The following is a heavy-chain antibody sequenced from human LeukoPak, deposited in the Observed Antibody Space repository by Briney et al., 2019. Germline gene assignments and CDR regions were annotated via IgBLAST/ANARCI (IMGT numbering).Heavy chain of an antibody. CDR3: ARVLFGNYGMDV. Sequence: SETLSLTCAVSGGSISSSNWWSWVRQPPGKGLEWIGEIYHSGSTNYNPSLKSRVAMSVDTSMNQFSLKLSSVTAADTAVYYCARVLFGNYGMDVWGQGTTVIVSS. D-gene: IGHD3-3*01. J-gene: IGHJ6*02. CDR1: GGSISSSNW. V-gene: IGHV4-4*02. CDR2: IYHSGST.